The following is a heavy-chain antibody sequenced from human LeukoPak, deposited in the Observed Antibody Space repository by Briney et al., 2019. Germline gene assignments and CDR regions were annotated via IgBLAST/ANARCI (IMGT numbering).Heavy chain of an antibody. J-gene: IGHJ4*02. CDR2: IYYSGST. V-gene: IGHV4-31*03. CDR3: ARVAVYSNFVDY. Sequence: SETLSLTCTVSGGSISSGGYYWSWIRQHPGKGLEWIGYIYYSGSTYYNPSLKSRVTISVDTSKNQFSLKLSSVTAADTAVYYCARVAVYSNFVDYWGQGTLVTVSS. CDR1: GGSISSGGYY. D-gene: IGHD4-11*01.